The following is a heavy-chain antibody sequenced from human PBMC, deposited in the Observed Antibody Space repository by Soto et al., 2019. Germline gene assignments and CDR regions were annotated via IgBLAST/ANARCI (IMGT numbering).Heavy chain of an antibody. V-gene: IGHV3-23*01. CDR3: AKGGRRDGLFDP. CDR2: ISGSGGST. Sequence: PGGSLRLSCAASGFTFSSYAMSWVRQVPGKGLEWVSAISGSGGSTYYADSVKGRFTISRDNSKNTLYLQMNSLRAEDTAVYYCAKGGRRDGLFDPWGQGTLVTVSS. CDR1: GFTFSSYA. D-gene: IGHD6-6*01. J-gene: IGHJ5*02.